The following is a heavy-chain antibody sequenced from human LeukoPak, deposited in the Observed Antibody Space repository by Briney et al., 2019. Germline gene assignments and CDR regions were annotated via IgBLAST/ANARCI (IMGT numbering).Heavy chain of an antibody. CDR3: ARDSFGSGWYDP. CDR1: NGSLSIYY. V-gene: IGHV4-59*01. CDR2: IYHSGTT. Sequence: PSETLSLTCTVSNGSLSIYYWSGTRQPPGKGLEWIGHIYHSGTTIYNPTLKSRVAMSVDTSKNHFSLHLTSVTPADTPVYFCARDSFGSGWYDPWGRGTLVAVSS. J-gene: IGHJ2*01. D-gene: IGHD6-19*01.